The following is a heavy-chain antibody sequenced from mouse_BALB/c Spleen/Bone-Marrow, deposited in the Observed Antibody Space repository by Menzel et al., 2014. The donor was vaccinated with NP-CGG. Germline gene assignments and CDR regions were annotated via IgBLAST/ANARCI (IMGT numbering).Heavy chain of an antibody. J-gene: IGHJ2*01. V-gene: IGHV5-17*02. Sequence: EVKLMESGGGLVQPGGSRKLSCAASGFTFSNFGMHWFRQSPEKGLEWVAFVSTGSTIIYYADTVKGRFTISRDNPENTLFLQMTSLRSEGTAIYYCARSHFYGNYFDYWGQGTTLTVSS. D-gene: IGHD2-1*01. CDR2: VSTGSTII. CDR1: GFTFSNFG. CDR3: ARSHFYGNYFDY.